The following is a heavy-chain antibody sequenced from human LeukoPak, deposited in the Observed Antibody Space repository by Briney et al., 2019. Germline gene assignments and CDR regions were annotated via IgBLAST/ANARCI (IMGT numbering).Heavy chain of an antibody. CDR3: AREAGGGWDYFDY. V-gene: IGHV4-4*07. CDR2: IYTGGNT. J-gene: IGHJ4*02. D-gene: IGHD3-10*01. Sequence: NPSETLSLTCTVSGGSINSYYWSYIRQPAGKGLDWIGRIYTGGNTNYNPSLKSRVTMSVDTSKNQFSLKLSSVTAADTAVYYCAREAGGGWDYFDYWGQGTLVTASS. CDR1: GGSINSYY.